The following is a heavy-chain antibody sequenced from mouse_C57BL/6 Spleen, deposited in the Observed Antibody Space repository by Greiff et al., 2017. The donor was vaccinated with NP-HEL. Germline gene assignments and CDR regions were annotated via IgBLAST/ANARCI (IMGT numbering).Heavy chain of an antibody. J-gene: IGHJ3*01. CDR2: IYPRDGST. D-gene: IGHD1-1*01. CDR1: GYTFTSYD. V-gene: IGHV1-85*01. CDR3: ARSYYGRSYGFAY. Sequence: VKLMESGPELVKPGASVKLSCKASGYTFTSYDINWVKQRPGQGLEWIGWIYPRDGSTKYNEKFKGKARLTVDTSSSTAYMKLHSLTSEDSAVYFCARSYYGRSYGFAYWGQGTLVTVSA.